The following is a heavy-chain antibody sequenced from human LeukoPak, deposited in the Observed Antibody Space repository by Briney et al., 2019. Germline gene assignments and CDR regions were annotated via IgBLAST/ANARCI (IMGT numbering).Heavy chain of an antibody. Sequence: SGPTLVNPTQTLTLTCTFSGFSLSTSGMCVSWIRQPPGKALEWLARIDWDDDKYYSTSLKTRLTISKDTSKNQVVLTMTNMDPVDTATYYCARIEYYDSSGYYYFDYWGQGTLVTVSS. J-gene: IGHJ4*02. V-gene: IGHV2-70*11. D-gene: IGHD3-22*01. CDR1: GFSLSTSGMC. CDR2: IDWDDDK. CDR3: ARIEYYDSSGYYYFDY.